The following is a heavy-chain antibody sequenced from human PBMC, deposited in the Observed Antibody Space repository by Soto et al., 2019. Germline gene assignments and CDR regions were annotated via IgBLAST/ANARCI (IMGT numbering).Heavy chain of an antibody. V-gene: IGHV4-31*03. D-gene: IGHD2-15*01. J-gene: IGHJ4*02. CDR1: GGSISSGHYS. CDR2: IYYSGST. CDR3: ARDRDDCSGGTCYRYFGY. Sequence: QVQLQESGPGLVKPSQTLSLTCTVSGGSISSGHYSWSWIRQHPGKGLEWIGYIYYSGSTYYNPSLESRVIISLDTSKNQFSLKLSSVTAADTAVYYCARDRDDCSGGTCYRYFGYWGQGTLVTVSS.